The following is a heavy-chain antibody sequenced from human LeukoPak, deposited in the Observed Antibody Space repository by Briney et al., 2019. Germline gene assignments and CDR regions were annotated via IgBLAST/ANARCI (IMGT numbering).Heavy chain of an antibody. CDR3: AKEASRGSSFAYTPIEKPYYLDY. Sequence: GGSLRLSCVASGLTFSSSGMHWVRQAPGKGLEWVAFIRYNGRTTYYADSVKGRFTISRDNSKNTVFLQMYSLRAEDTAAYYCAKEASRGSSFAYTPIEKPYYLDYWGQGTLVTVSS. CDR2: IRYNGRTT. V-gene: IGHV3-30*02. J-gene: IGHJ4*02. D-gene: IGHD5-18*01. CDR1: GLTFSSSG.